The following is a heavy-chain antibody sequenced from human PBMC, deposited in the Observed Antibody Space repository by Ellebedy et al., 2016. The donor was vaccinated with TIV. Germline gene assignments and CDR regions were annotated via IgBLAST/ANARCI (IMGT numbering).Heavy chain of an antibody. CDR1: GFSYSTYW. V-gene: IGHV3-7*01. D-gene: IGHD5-18*01. J-gene: IGHJ5*02. CDR3: ARSQTANNWFDP. Sequence: GGSLRLSCAASGFSYSTYWMSWVRQAPGKGLEWVANIKQDGSEKYYVDSVKGRFTISRDNAKDSLYLQMSSLRAEDTAVYYCARSQTANNWFDPWGQGTLVTVSS. CDR2: IKQDGSEK.